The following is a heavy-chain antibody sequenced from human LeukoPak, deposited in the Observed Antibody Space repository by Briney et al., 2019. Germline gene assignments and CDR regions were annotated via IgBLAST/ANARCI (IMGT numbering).Heavy chain of an antibody. CDR3: VRHDGRGGATMGSLDS. Sequence: SETLSLTCTVSGGSVSSGSYYWSWIRQPPGKGLEWIGYIYYSGSTNYNPSLKSRVTISVDTSKNQFSLKLNSVTAADTAVYYCVRHDGRGGATMGSLDSWGQGSLVTVSS. J-gene: IGHJ4*02. CDR1: GGSVSSGSYY. CDR2: IYYSGST. D-gene: IGHD5-12*01. V-gene: IGHV4-61*01.